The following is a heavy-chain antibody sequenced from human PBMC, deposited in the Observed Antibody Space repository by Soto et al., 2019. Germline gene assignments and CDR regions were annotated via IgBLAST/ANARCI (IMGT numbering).Heavy chain of an antibody. D-gene: IGHD3-3*01. CDR3: AKEPEYDFWSGYLNYYYYYGMDV. J-gene: IGHJ6*02. Sequence: PGGSLRLSCAASGFTFSSYGMHWVRQAPGKGLEWVAVISYDGSNKYYADSVKGRSTISRDNSKNTLYLQMNSLRAEDTAVYYCAKEPEYDFWSGYLNYYYYYGMDVWGQGTTVTVSS. CDR2: ISYDGSNK. V-gene: IGHV3-30*18. CDR1: GFTFSSYG.